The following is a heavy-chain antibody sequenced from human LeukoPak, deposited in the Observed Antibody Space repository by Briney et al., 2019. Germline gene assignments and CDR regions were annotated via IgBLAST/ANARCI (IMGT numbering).Heavy chain of an antibody. J-gene: IGHJ4*02. D-gene: IGHD1-14*01. CDR3: TRDRSRAEDD. Sequence: QPGGSLRLSCAASGFTFSGHWMSWVRQAPGKGLEWVASINQGGSDKYYVDSVKGRFTISRDNANNLLYLQMNSLRGEDTAVYYCTRDRSRAEDDWGQGTLVTVSS. CDR2: INQGGSDK. CDR1: GFTFSGHW. V-gene: IGHV3-7*01.